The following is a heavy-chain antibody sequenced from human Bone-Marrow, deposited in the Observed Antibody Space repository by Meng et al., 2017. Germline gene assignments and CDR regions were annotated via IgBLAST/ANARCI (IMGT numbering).Heavy chain of an antibody. CDR1: GGSFSGYY. V-gene: IGHV4-34*01. D-gene: IGHD4-17*01. J-gene: IGHJ4*02. CDR2: INHSGST. CDR3: ARDLGDFRTSSLKGHDS. Sequence: ESLKISCAVYGGSFSGYYWSWIRQPPGKGLEWIGEINHSGSTNYNPSLKSRVTISVDTSKNQFSLKLSSVTAADTAVYYCARDLGDFRTSSLKGHDSWGQGTLVAVSS.